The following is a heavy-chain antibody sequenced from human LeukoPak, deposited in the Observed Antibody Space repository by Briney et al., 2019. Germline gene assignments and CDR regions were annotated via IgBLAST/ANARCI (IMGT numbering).Heavy chain of an antibody. V-gene: IGHV3-53*01. CDR3: TRQGDLFRRGGMDV. Sequence: GGSLRLSCAVSGFTVSSIYMTWVRQAPGKGLEWVSSIYSDGNTYYADSVKGRFTLSRDSSRNTLYLQMNDLRVEDTAVYYCTRQGDLFRRGGMDVWGQGTTVTVSS. J-gene: IGHJ6*02. D-gene: IGHD3-10*01. CDR2: IYSDGNT. CDR1: GFTVSSIY.